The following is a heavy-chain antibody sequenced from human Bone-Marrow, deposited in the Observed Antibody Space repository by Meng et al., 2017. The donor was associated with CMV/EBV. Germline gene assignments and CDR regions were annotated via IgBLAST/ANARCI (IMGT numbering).Heavy chain of an antibody. CDR2: ISSNGSTI. J-gene: IGHJ5*02. Sequence: GGSLRLSCAASGFTFSSYSMNWVRQAPGKGLEWVSYISSNGSTIYYADSVKGRFTISRDNAKKSLYLQMNSLRAEDTAVYYCARGFTRFDPWGQGTLVTVSS. CDR3: ARGFTRFDP. D-gene: IGHD2-2*01. V-gene: IGHV3-48*04. CDR1: GFTFSSYS.